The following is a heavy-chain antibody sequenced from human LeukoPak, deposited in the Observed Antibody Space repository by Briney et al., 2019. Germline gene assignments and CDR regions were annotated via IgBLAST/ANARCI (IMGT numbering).Heavy chain of an antibody. D-gene: IGHD2-15*01. CDR2: IKSSGDTK. CDR3: AKFRYRSGPRGGFDS. Sequence: PGGSLRLSCAASGFTFSTYAMSWVRQAPVKGLEWVSGIKSSGDTKYYADSVKGRFTISRDNSKNTLYLQMNSLRAEDTAVYYCAKFRYRSGPRGGFDSWGQGALVTVSS. CDR1: GFTFSTYA. J-gene: IGHJ5*01. V-gene: IGHV3-23*01.